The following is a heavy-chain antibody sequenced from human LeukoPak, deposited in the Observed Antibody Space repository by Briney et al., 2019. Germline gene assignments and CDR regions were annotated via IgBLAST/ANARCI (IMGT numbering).Heavy chain of an antibody. CDR3: ARDQEGFDY. J-gene: IGHJ4*02. Sequence: ASVKVSCKASGYTFTRNYIHWVRQAPGPGLEWMGMIYPRDGSTSYAQKFQGRVTVTRDTSTSTVHMELSGLRSEDTAAYYCARDQEGFDYWGQGTLVTVSS. V-gene: IGHV1-46*01. CDR2: IYPRDGST. CDR1: GYTFTRNY.